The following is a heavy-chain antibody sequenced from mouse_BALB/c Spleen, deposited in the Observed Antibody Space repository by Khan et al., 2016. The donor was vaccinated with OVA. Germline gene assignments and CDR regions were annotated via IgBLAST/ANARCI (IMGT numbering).Heavy chain of an antibody. V-gene: IGHV3-2*02. CDR1: GYSITSGYA. J-gene: IGHJ2*01. CDR2: ISYSGFT. CDR3: ARNNYYGDYFDY. Sequence: EVQLVESGPGLVKPSQSLSLTCTVTGYSITSGYAWNWIRQFPGNKLEWMGYISYSGFTNYNPSLKSRISITRDTSKHQFFLQLSSVTTEDTTTYYCARNNYYGDYFDYWGQGTTLTVSS. D-gene: IGHD1-1*01.